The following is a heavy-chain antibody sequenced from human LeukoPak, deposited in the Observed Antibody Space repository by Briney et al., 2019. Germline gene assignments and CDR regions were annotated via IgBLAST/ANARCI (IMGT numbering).Heavy chain of an antibody. D-gene: IGHD1-14*01. V-gene: IGHV4-61*02. CDR3: ARLPGNYYYYYMDV. J-gene: IGHJ6*03. CDR1: GGSISSGSYY. Sequence: SETLSLTCTVSGGSISSGSYYWSWIRQPAGKGLEWIGRIYTSGSTNYNPSLKSRVTISVDTSKNQFSLKLSSVTAADTAVYYCARLPGNYYYYYMDVWGKGTTVTVSS. CDR2: IYTSGST.